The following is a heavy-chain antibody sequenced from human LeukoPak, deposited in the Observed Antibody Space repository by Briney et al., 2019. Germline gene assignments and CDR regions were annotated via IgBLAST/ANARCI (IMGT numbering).Heavy chain of an antibody. J-gene: IGHJ4*02. V-gene: IGHV3-30*03. CDR2: ISYDGSNK. D-gene: IGHD5-12*01. CDR1: GFTFSTYG. CDR3: ARGGYSGHFDY. Sequence: PGRSLILSCAASGFTFSTYGMHWVRQAPGKGLEWVAVISYDGSNKYYADSVKGRFTISRDNSKNTLYLQMNSLRAEDTAVYYCARGGYSGHFDYWGQGTLVTVSS.